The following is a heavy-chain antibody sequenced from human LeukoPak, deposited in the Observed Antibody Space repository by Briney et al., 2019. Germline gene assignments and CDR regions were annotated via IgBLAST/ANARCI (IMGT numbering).Heavy chain of an antibody. J-gene: IGHJ4*02. V-gene: IGHV3-7*01. Sequence: GSLRLSCAASGFTFSSYWMSWVRQAPGKGLEWVANIKQDGSEKYYVDSVKGRFTISRDNAKNSLYLQMNNLRAEDTAVYYCARVRWHRYCSSTSCQYYFDYWGQGTLVTVSS. CDR3: ARVRWHRYCSSTSCQYYFDY. CDR1: GFTFSSYW. CDR2: IKQDGSEK. D-gene: IGHD2-2*01.